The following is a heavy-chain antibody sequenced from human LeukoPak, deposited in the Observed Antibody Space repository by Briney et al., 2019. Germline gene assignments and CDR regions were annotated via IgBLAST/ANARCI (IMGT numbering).Heavy chain of an antibody. Sequence: SETLSLTCTVSGASISDYYWSWILQSPGKGLEWFGYIYYTGRAKYNPSLESRVTISIDTSKNHLYLKLSSVTAADTAMYYCARHSRAYSSTSGTFEYWGQGTLVTVSS. V-gene: IGHV4-59*08. CDR3: ARHSRAYSSTSGTFEY. D-gene: IGHD2-2*01. J-gene: IGHJ4*02. CDR1: GASISDYY. CDR2: IYYTGRA.